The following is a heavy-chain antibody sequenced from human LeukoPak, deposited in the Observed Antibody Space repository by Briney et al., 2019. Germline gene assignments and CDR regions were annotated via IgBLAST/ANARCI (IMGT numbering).Heavy chain of an antibody. V-gene: IGHV3-72*01. J-gene: IGHJ3*01. CDR3: SKGYSGLLIYALDV. CDR2: TRNKVNSDTT. CDR1: GFSFSDHY. D-gene: IGHD1-26*01. Sequence: GGSLRLSCAGSGFSFSDHYIDWVRQAPGKGPEWLGRTRNKVNSDTTEYAASVKGRFSISRDDSKNSLFLQMDSLRPEDTAVYYCSKGYSGLLIYALDVWGQGTRVTVSS.